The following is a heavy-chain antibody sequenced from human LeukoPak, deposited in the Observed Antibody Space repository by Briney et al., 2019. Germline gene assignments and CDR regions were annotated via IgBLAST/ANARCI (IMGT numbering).Heavy chain of an antibody. D-gene: IGHD3-16*01. CDR2: ISGSGSIT. V-gene: IGHV3-23*01. CDR1: GFTFSSFG. CDR3: ARVRWGGLYYFDY. J-gene: IGHJ4*02. Sequence: GGTLRLSCAASGFTFSSFGMSWVRQAPGKGLEWVSTISGSGSITYYADSMKGRFTISRDNSKNTLYLQMNSLRAEDTAVYYCARVRWGGLYYFDYWGQGTLVTVSS.